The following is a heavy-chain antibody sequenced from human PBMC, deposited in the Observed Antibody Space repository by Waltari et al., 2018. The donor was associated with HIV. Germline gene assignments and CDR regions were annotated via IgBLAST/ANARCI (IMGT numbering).Heavy chain of an antibody. J-gene: IGHJ4*02. Sequence: EVQFLESGGGLVRPGGSLSSSCLAFGFNFNMLAMTWVLQAPGKGLGWVSSIRRSASAPYSADSVKGPATISRDNSMDMLSLHINSLTVDDAAVYHCVTSGYNFVEFGHRLDFLGRGILVTVS. V-gene: IGHV3-23*01. D-gene: IGHD5-18*01. CDR1: GFNFNMLA. CDR2: IRRSASAP. CDR3: VTSGYNFVEFGHRLDF.